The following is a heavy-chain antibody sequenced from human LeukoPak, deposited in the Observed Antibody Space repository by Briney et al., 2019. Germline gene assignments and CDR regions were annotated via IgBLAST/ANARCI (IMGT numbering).Heavy chain of an antibody. CDR3: AKSGGSYYDYYYYYMDV. V-gene: IGHV3-30*18. CDR2: ISYDGSNK. J-gene: IGHJ6*03. Sequence: GGSLRLSCAASGFTFSSYGMHWVRRAPGKGLEWVAVISYDGSNKYYADSVKGRFTISRDNSKNTLYLQMNSLRAEDTAVYYCAKSGGSYYDYYYYYMDVWGKGTTVTVSS. D-gene: IGHD1-26*01. CDR1: GFTFSSYG.